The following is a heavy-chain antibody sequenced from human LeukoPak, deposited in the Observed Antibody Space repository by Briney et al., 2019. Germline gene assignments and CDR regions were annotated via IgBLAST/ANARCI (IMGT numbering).Heavy chain of an antibody. J-gene: IGHJ4*02. CDR3: TRPPGMDY. D-gene: IGHD1-26*01. V-gene: IGHV3-21*01. CDR2: ISSSSSHV. CDR1: GFTFSSYS. Sequence: GGSLRLSCAASGFTFSSYSMNWVRQAPGKGLEWVSTISSSSSHVYYADSVKGRFTISRDNAKNSVYLQMDSLRAEDTAVYYCTRPPGMDYWGQGTLVTVSS.